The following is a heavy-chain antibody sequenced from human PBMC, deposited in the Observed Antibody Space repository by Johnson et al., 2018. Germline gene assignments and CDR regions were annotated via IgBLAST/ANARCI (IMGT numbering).Heavy chain of an antibody. CDR1: GFTFNNYA. CDR3: ARDRRRDGYGYGIDY. V-gene: IGHV3-33*01. D-gene: IGHD5-18*01. CDR2: IWNDGINK. J-gene: IGHJ4*02. Sequence: QVQLVQSGGGVVQPGKSLRLSCAASGFTFNNYAIHWVRQAPGKGLEWVAAIWNDGINKFYEDTVKGRFTISRDNSKNTLYLQMDSLRAEDTAVYYCARDRRRDGYGYGIDYWGQGSLVTVSS.